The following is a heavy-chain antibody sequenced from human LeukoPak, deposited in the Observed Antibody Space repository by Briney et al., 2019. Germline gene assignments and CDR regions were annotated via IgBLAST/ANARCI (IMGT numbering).Heavy chain of an antibody. CDR2: IIPILGIA. Sequence: SVKVSCKASGGTFSIYAISWVRQAPGQGLEWMGRIIPILGIANYAQKFQGRVTITADKSTSTAYMELSSLRSEDTAVYYCASVLSGIAVAGSFDPWGQGTLVTVSS. D-gene: IGHD6-19*01. V-gene: IGHV1-69*04. CDR1: GGTFSIYA. J-gene: IGHJ5*02. CDR3: ASVLSGIAVAGSFDP.